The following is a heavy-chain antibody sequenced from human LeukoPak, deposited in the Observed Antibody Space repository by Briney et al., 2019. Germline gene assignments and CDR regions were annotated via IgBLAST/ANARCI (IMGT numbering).Heavy chain of an antibody. Sequence: ASVKVSCKASGYTFTSYDINWVRQAPGQGLEWMGWINPNSGGTNYAQKFQGRVTMTRDTSISTAYMELSRLRSDDTAVYYCAREKTTYYYGSGSTDAFDIWGQGTMVTVSS. CDR1: GYTFTSYD. CDR3: AREKTTYYYGSGSTDAFDI. V-gene: IGHV1-2*02. D-gene: IGHD3-10*01. CDR2: INPNSGGT. J-gene: IGHJ3*02.